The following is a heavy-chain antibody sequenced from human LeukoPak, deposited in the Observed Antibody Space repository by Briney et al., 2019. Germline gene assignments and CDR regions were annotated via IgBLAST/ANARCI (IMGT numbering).Heavy chain of an antibody. CDR1: GFTFSSHT. CDR2: ISTTSTYI. D-gene: IGHD2-2*01. J-gene: IGHJ4*02. Sequence: GGSLRLSCAASGFTFSSHTMNWVRQAPGKGLEWVSSISTTSTYIYYADSVKGRFTVSRDNAKNSLYLQMNSLRAEDTAVYYCARTRTWAFDYWGQGTLVTVSS. CDR3: ARTRTWAFDY. V-gene: IGHV3-21*01.